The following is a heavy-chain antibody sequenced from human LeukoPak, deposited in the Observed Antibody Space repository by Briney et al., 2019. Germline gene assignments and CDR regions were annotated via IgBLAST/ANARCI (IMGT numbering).Heavy chain of an antibody. Sequence: GGALRLTCAASGGTFISYGMHWVGQALGRELEGVAVIRYAGSNKYYADSVMDRLTISRDNSNNTLYLQMNSLREDDTAVYYCAKDDQYCSSTSCYPTRFDYWGQGTLVTVSS. J-gene: IGHJ4*02. CDR2: IRYAGSNK. CDR1: GGTFISYG. D-gene: IGHD2-2*01. CDR3: AKDDQYCSSTSCYPTRFDY. V-gene: IGHV3-30*02.